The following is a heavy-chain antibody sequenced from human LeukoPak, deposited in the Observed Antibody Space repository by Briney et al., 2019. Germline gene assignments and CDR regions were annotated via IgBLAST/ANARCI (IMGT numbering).Heavy chain of an antibody. CDR1: GFTFSRFG. Sequence: GGSLRLSCAASGFTFSRFGMNWVHQAPGKGLEWISYISSSSSAIYYADSVKDRFTISRDNAKNSLYLQMSSLRDEDTAVYYCAQKGGTDHWGQGTLVTDSS. CDR2: ISSSSSAI. CDR3: AQKGGTDH. J-gene: IGHJ4*02. V-gene: IGHV3-48*02. D-gene: IGHD2-15*01.